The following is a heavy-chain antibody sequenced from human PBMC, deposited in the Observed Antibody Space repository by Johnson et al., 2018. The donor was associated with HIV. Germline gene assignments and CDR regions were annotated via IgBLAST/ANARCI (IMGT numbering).Heavy chain of an antibody. D-gene: IGHD6-13*01. CDR2: ILYDGSNK. Sequence: VLLVESGGGVVQPGRSLRLSCAASGFTFSSYAMHWVRQAPGKGLEWVAVILYDGSNKYYADSVRGRFTISRDNSKNTLYLQMISLRTEDTTIYYCARVGQQGSAFDIWGRGTMVTVSS. J-gene: IGHJ3*02. CDR3: ARVGQQGSAFDI. CDR1: GFTFSSYA. V-gene: IGHV3-30*04.